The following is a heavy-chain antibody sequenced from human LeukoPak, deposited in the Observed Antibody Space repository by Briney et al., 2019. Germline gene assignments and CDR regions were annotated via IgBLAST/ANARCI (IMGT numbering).Heavy chain of an antibody. Sequence: GASVKVSCKASGFTFTSSAMQWVRQARGRRLEWIGWIVVGSGNTNYAQKFQERVTITRDMSTSTAYMELSSLRSEDTAVYYCAALTTYYYGSGSPYYGMDVWGQGTTVTVSS. D-gene: IGHD3-10*01. CDR3: AALTTYYYGSGSPYYGMDV. CDR2: IVVGSGNT. CDR1: GFTFTSSA. V-gene: IGHV1-58*02. J-gene: IGHJ6*02.